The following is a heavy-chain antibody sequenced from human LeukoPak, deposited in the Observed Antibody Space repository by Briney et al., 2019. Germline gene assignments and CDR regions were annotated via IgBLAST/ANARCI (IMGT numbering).Heavy chain of an antibody. V-gene: IGHV1-2*02. J-gene: IGHJ4*02. CDR3: ARDETADCSRGSCYWD. CDR1: GYIFIDSY. Sequence: ASVRVSCKASGYIFIDSYLHWVRQAPGRGLAGPGWISPNSGDTYYAPKFQGKTTFTRDRSVSTAYMDVRSLRSDDTAVYSCARDETADCSRGSCYWDWGQGTLVTVSS. D-gene: IGHD2-15*01. CDR2: ISPNSGDT.